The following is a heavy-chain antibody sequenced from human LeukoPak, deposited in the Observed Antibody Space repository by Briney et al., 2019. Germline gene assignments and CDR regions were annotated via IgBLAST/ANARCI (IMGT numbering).Heavy chain of an antibody. CDR3: ANGDSSGWYDGFIDY. J-gene: IGHJ4*02. Sequence: RGGSLRLSCAASGFTLKTYSTHGVRPTPGEGLEWGAFISNDGTKKYYTDSVKGRFTISRDNSKDTLYLQMNSLTAEDTALYYCANGDSSGWYDGFIDYWGQGTLVTVSS. D-gene: IGHD6-19*01. CDR1: GFTLKTYS. V-gene: IGHV3-30*05. CDR2: ISNDGTKK.